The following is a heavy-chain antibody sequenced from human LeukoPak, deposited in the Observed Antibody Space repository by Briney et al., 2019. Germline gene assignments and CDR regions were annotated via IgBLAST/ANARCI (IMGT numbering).Heavy chain of an antibody. CDR1: GFTYSSYG. D-gene: IGHD6-13*01. J-gene: IGHJ4*02. Sequence: GGSLRLSCAASGFTYSSYGMHWVRQAPGKGLKWVANIKQDGSEKYYVDSVKGRFTISRDNAQNSLYLQMNSLRAEDTAIYYCATSTAAAGTDWGQGTLVTVSS. CDR2: IKQDGSEK. V-gene: IGHV3-7*03. CDR3: ATSTAAAGTD.